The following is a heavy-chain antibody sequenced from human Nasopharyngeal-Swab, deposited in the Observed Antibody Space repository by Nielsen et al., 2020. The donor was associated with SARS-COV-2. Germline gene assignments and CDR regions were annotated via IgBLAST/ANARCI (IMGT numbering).Heavy chain of an antibody. J-gene: IGHJ4*02. D-gene: IGHD2-2*01. CDR2: ISSSGSYM. V-gene: IGHV3-21*01. Sequence: GGSLRLSCAASGFTFSDYTMNWVRQAPGQGLEWVSSISSSGSYMYYTDSVKGRFTMSRDNAKNPLYLQMNSLRAEDTAVYYCASDSRYWGQGTLVTVSS. CDR1: GFTFSDYT. CDR3: ASDSRY.